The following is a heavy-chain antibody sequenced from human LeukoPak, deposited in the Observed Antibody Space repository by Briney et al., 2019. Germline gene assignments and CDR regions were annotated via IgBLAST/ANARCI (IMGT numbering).Heavy chain of an antibody. D-gene: IGHD3-22*01. V-gene: IGHV3-30*18. CDR1: GFTFSSYG. Sequence: GRSLRLSCAASGFTFSSYGMHWVRQAPGKGLEWAAVISYDGSNKYYADSVKGRFTISRDNSKNTLYLQMNSLRAEDTAVYYCAKEAGRGGSGYWWGMDVWGQGTTVTVSS. CDR2: ISYDGSNK. J-gene: IGHJ6*02. CDR3: AKEAGRGGSGYWWGMDV.